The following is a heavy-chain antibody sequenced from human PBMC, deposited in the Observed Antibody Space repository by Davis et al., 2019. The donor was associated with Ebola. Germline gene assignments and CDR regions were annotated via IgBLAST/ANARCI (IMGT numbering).Heavy chain of an antibody. CDR1: GFTFSSYT. J-gene: IGHJ4*02. Sequence: PGGSLRLSCAASGFTFSSYTMNWVRQAPGKGLEWVAVTSHNERERFYGESVQGRFTISRDNSENVLYLQMDSLRPDDTAIYFCARALHDEVLDYWGQGTPATVSS. V-gene: IGHV3-30*04. CDR3: ARALHDEVLDY. CDR2: TSHNERER. D-gene: IGHD1-1*01.